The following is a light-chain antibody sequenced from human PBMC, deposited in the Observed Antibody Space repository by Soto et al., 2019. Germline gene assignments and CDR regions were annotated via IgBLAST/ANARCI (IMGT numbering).Light chain of an antibody. V-gene: IGKV1-5*01. J-gene: IGKJ2*01. CDR3: QQYNSYSPYT. CDR2: DAS. CDR1: QSISSW. Sequence: DIQMTQSPSTLSASVGDRVAITCRASQSISSWLAWYQQKPGKAPKLLIYDASSLESGVPSRFSGSGSGTEFTLTISSLQPVDFATYYCQQYNSYSPYTFGQGTKVDIK.